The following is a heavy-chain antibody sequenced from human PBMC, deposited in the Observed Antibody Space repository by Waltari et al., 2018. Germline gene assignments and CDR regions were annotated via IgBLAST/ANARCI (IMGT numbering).Heavy chain of an antibody. CDR2: ISWNSGSI. CDR1: GFTFDDYA. V-gene: IGHV3-9*01. CDR3: AKDMSYSNYLFDY. D-gene: IGHD4-4*01. Sequence: EVQLVESGGGLVQPGRSLRLSCAASGFTFDDYAMHWVRQAPGKGLEWVSGISWNSGSIGYADSVKGRFTISRDNAKNSLYLQMNSLRAEDTALYYCAKDMSYSNYLFDYWGQGTLVTVSS. J-gene: IGHJ4*02.